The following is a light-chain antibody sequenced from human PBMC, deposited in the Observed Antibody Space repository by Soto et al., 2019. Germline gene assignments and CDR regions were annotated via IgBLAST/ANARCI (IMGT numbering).Light chain of an antibody. CDR2: GNT. V-gene: IGLV1-40*01. J-gene: IGLJ1*01. CDR3: QSYDSSLITYV. CDR1: SSNIGAGYD. Sequence: QSVLTQPPSVSGAPGQRVTISCTGSSSNIGAGYDVHWYQRLPGTAPKLLIYGNTNRPSGVPDRFSGSKSDTSAPLAIAGLQAEDEADYYCQSYDSSLITYVFGTGTKVTVL.